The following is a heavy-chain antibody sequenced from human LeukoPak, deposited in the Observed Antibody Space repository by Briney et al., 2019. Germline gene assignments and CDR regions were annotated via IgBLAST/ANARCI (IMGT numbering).Heavy chain of an antibody. J-gene: IGHJ5*02. D-gene: IGHD6-13*01. V-gene: IGHV1-2*02. CDR1: GYTFTGYF. CDR2: INPNSGGT. CDR3: ARDRPVPNPYSSSWYA. Sequence: ASVKVSCKTSGYTFTGYFMHWVRQAPGQGLEWMGWINPNSGGTNYAQKFQGRVTMTRDTSITTAYMDLSSLRSDDTAVYYCARDRPVPNPYSSSWYAWGQGTLVTVSS.